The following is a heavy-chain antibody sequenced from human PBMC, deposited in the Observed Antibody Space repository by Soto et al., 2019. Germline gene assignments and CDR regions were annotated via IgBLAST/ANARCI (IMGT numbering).Heavy chain of an antibody. V-gene: IGHV3-23*01. CDR2: ISGSGGST. Sequence: GGSLRLSCAASGFTFSSYAMSWVRQAPGKGLEWVSAISGSGGSTYYADSVKGRFTISRDNSKNTLYLQMNSLRAEDTAVYYWAKDPADGSGSYFDPWGQGTLVTVSS. CDR3: AKDPADGSGSYFDP. CDR1: GFTFSSYA. D-gene: IGHD3-10*01. J-gene: IGHJ5*02.